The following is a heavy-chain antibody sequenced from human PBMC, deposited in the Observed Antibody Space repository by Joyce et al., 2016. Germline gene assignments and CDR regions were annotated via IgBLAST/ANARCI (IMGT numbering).Heavy chain of an antibody. CDR3: ARGGWFDP. CDR2: INHSGST. J-gene: IGHJ5*02. Sequence: QVQLQQWGAGLLKPSETLSLTCAVYDGSLSGYYWSWIRQPPGKGLEWIGEINHSGSTNYNSSLKSRVTISVDTSKNQFSLKLSSVTAADTAVYYCARGGWFDPWGQGTLVTVSS. V-gene: IGHV4-34*02. CDR1: DGSLSGYY.